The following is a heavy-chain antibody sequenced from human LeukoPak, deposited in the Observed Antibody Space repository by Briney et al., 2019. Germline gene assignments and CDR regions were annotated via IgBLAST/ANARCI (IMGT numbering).Heavy chain of an antibody. CDR1: GFTFSSYG. CDR3: AKKFDSYFDY. Sequence: PGGSLRLSCEASGFTFSSYGMHWVRQAPGKGLEWVAFIRFDGSDKHYADSVKGRFTISRDNSKNTLYLQMNSLRVEDTAVYYCAKKFDSYFDYWGQGILVTVSS. J-gene: IGHJ4*02. V-gene: IGHV3-30*02. CDR2: IRFDGSDK.